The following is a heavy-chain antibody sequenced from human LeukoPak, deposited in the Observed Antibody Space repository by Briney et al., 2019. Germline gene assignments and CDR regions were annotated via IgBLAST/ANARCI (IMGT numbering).Heavy chain of an antibody. V-gene: IGHV1-69*05. CDR3: ARVRHDYYDSSGYLFDY. Sequence: SVKVACKASGGTFSSYAISWVRQAPGQGLEWMGRIIPIFGTANYAQKCQGRVTITTDESTSTAYMELSSLRSEDTAVYYCARVRHDYYDSSGYLFDYWGQGTLVTVSS. D-gene: IGHD3-22*01. CDR2: IIPIFGTA. CDR1: GGTFSSYA. J-gene: IGHJ4*02.